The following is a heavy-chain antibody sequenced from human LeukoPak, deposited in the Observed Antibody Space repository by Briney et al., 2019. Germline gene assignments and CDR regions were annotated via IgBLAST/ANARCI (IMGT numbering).Heavy chain of an antibody. CDR1: GYTLTSYD. CDR3: ARVYSSSWYGSYSAFDI. J-gene: IGHJ3*02. D-gene: IGHD6-13*01. V-gene: IGHV1-8*01. Sequence: ASVKVSCKASGYTLTSYDINWVRQAAGQGPEWMGWMNPNSGNTGYAQKFQGRVTMTRNTSISTAYMELSSLRSEDTAVYYCARVYSSSWYGSYSAFDIWGQGTMVTVSS. CDR2: MNPNSGNT.